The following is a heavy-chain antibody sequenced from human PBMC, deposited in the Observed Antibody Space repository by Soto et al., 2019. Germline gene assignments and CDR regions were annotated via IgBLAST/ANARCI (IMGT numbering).Heavy chain of an antibody. Sequence: PSETLSLTCTVSGGSISSYYWSWIRQPPGKGLEWIGYIYYSGSTNYNPSLKSRVTISVDTSKNQFSLKLSSVTAADTAVYYSARRYCGTLDYWGQGTLVTVSS. CDR1: GGSISSYY. CDR2: IYYSGST. J-gene: IGHJ4*02. CDR3: ARRYCGTLDY. V-gene: IGHV4-59*08. D-gene: IGHD1-26*01.